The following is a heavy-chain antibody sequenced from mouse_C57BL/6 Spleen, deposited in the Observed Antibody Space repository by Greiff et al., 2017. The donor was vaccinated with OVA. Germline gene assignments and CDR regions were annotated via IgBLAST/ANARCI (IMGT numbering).Heavy chain of an antibody. V-gene: IGHV2-2*01. J-gene: IGHJ2*01. CDR1: GFSLTSYG. CDR2: IWSGGST. CDR3: ARNDYYGSSLYYFDY. Sequence: QVQLQQSGPGLVQPSQSLSITCTVSGFSLTSYGVHWVRQSPGKGLEWLGVIWSGGSTDYNAAFISRLSISKDNSKSQVFFKMNRLQADDTAIYYCARNDYYGSSLYYFDYWGQGTTLTVSS. D-gene: IGHD1-1*01.